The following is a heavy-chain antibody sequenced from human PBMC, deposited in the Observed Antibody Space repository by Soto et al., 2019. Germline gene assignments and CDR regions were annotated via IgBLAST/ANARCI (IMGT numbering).Heavy chain of an antibody. CDR2: IYYGGNS. D-gene: IGHD5-12*01. CDR1: GGSINSGDYY. CDR3: ARDRRWLPRGPNNWLDL. V-gene: IGHV4-30-4*01. Sequence: SETLSLTCTVSGGSINSGDYYWTWVRQPPGKGLEWIGYIYYGGNSQHNPSLKSRVTMSIDTSKNQFSLNLSSVTAADTAVYYCARDRRWLPRGPNNWLDLWGQGTQVTVSS. J-gene: IGHJ5*02.